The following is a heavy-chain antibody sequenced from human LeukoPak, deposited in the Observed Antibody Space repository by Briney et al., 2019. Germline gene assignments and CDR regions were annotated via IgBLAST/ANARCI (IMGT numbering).Heavy chain of an antibody. V-gene: IGHV1-46*01. CDR1: GYTFTSYY. CDR2: INPSGGST. J-gene: IGHJ6*02. Sequence: ASVKVSCKASGYTFTSYYMHWVRQAPGQGLEWMGIINPSGGSTSYAQKFQGRVTMTRDTSTSTVYMELSSLRSEDTAVYYCAREFGRFLEWLSTSNYYYYGMDVWGQGTTVTVSS. D-gene: IGHD3-3*01. CDR3: AREFGRFLEWLSTSNYYYYGMDV.